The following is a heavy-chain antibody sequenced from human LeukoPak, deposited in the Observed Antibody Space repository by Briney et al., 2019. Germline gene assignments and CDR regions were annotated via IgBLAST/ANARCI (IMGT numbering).Heavy chain of an antibody. V-gene: IGHV1-18*01. J-gene: IGHJ6*03. CDR2: ISAYNGNT. D-gene: IGHD6-6*01. CDR1: GYTFTSYG. CDR3: ARGCGAYSSSWGYFYYYMDV. Sequence: ASVKVSCKASGYTFTSYGISWVRQAPGQGLEWMGWISAYNGNTNYAQKLQGRVTMTTDTSTSTAYMELRSLRSDDTAVYYCARGCGAYSSSWGYFYYYMDVWGKGTTVTVSS.